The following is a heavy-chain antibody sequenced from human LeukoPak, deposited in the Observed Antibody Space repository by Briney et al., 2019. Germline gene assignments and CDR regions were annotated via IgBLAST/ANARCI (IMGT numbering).Heavy chain of an antibody. CDR1: GFTFSSYW. Sequence: GGSLGLSCAASGFTFSSYWMHWVRQAPGKGLVWVSRINSDGSSTSYADSVKGRFTISRDNAKNTLYLQMNSLRAEDTAVYYCARFSIAVAGFAPWGQGTLVTVSS. CDR3: ARFSIAVAGFAP. J-gene: IGHJ4*02. CDR2: INSDGSST. V-gene: IGHV3-74*01. D-gene: IGHD6-19*01.